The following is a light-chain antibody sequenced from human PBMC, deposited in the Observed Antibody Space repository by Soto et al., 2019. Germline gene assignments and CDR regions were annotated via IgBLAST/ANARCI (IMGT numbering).Light chain of an antibody. J-gene: IGLJ2*01. V-gene: IGLV2-14*01. Sequence: QSVPTQPASVSGSPGQSITISCTGTSSDVGGYNYVSWYQQHPGKAPKLMIYEVSNRPSGVSNRFSGSKSGNTASLTISGLQAEDEADYYCSSYTSSSTYVVFGGGTKVTVL. CDR3: SSYTSSSTYVV. CDR1: SSDVGGYNY. CDR2: EVS.